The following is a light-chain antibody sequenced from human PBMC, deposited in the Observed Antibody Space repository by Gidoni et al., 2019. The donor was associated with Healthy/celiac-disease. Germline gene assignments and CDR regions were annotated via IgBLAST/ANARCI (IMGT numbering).Light chain of an antibody. CDR3: QQYNSPWT. CDR2: KAS. Sequence: DIQMTQSPSTLSASVGDRVTITCRASQRISSWLAWYQQKPGKAPKLLIYKASSLESGVPSRFSGSGSGTEFTLTISGLQPDDFATYYCQQYNSPWTFGQGTKVEIK. CDR1: QRISSW. V-gene: IGKV1-5*03. J-gene: IGKJ1*01.